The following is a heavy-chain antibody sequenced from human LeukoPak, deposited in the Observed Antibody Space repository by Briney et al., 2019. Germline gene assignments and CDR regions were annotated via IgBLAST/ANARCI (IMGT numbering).Heavy chain of an antibody. CDR2: INPSGGST. D-gene: IGHD4-23*01. Sequence: ASVKVSCKASGYTFTSYYMHWVRQAPGQGLEWMGIINPSGGSTSYAQKFQGRVTMTRDTSTSTVYMELSSLRSEDTAVYYCARGDVGGNSGRGDDFDYWGQGTLVTVSS. CDR1: GYTFTSYY. J-gene: IGHJ4*02. CDR3: ARGDVGGNSGRGDDFDY. V-gene: IGHV1-46*01.